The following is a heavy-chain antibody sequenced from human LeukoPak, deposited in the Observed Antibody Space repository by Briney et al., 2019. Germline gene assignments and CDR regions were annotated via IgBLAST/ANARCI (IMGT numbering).Heavy chain of an antibody. V-gene: IGHV3-74*01. J-gene: IGHJ4*02. D-gene: IGHD3-9*01. Sequence: PGGSLRLSCAASGFTFSSYWMHWVRQAPGEGLVWVSRINSDGSSTSYADSVKGRFTISRDNAKNTLYLQMNSLRAEDTAVYYCASLYHYDNPTDFDYWGQGTLVTVSS. CDR3: ASLYHYDNPTDFDY. CDR1: GFTFSSYW. CDR2: INSDGSST.